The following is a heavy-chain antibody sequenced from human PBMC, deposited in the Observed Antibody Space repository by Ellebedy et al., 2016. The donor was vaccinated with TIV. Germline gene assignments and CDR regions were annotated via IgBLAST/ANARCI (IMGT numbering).Heavy chain of an antibody. CDR3: ARGQFRSGWYGEVQTHFDQ. CDR2: GHNSGST. Sequence: SETLSLTXSISGGSISTYYWTWIRQPPGKGLDGIGHGHNSGSTNYNPSLKSLVTISLETSKNQVSLQVDSVTAADSAVYYCARGQFRSGWYGEVQTHFDQWGQGTLVTVS. J-gene: IGHJ4*02. CDR1: GGSISTYY. V-gene: IGHV4-59*01. D-gene: IGHD6-19*01.